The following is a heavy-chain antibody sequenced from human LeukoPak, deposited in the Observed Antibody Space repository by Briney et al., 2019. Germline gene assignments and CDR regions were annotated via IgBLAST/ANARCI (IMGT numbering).Heavy chain of an antibody. Sequence: ASVKVSCKASGYTFTGYYMHWVRQAPGQGLEWMGWINPNSGGTNYAQKFQGRVTMTRDTSISTAYMELSRLRSDHTAVYYCASFGESYDILTGYYGLFFDYWGQGTLVTVSS. CDR1: GYTFTGYY. CDR3: ASFGESYDILTGYYGLFFDY. CDR2: INPNSGGT. V-gene: IGHV1-2*02. J-gene: IGHJ4*02. D-gene: IGHD3-9*01.